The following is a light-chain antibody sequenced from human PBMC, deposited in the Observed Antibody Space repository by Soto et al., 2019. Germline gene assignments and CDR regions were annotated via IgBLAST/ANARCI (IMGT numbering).Light chain of an antibody. V-gene: IGLV2-14*01. J-gene: IGLJ2*01. CDR1: SSDVGGYNY. CDR2: EVS. Sequence: QSALTQPASVSGSPGQSITISCTGTSSDVGGYNYVSWYQQHPGKAPKLMIYEVSNRPPGVSNRFSASKSGNTASLTISGLQAEDEADYYCTSYTSSSSYVVFGGGTKVTVL. CDR3: TSYTSSSSYVV.